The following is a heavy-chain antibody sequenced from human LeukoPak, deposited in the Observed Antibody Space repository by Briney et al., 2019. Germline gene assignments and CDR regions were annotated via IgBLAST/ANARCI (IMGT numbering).Heavy chain of an antibody. Sequence: SETLSLTCAVYGGSFNGYYWSWIRQPPGKGLEWIGEINHSGSTYYNPSLKSRVIISVDTSKKQFSLKLSSVTAADTAVYYCARGIIVGATWGENDNWFDPWGQGTLVTVSS. CDR3: ARGIIVGATWGENDNWFDP. CDR1: GGSFNGYY. J-gene: IGHJ5*02. D-gene: IGHD1-26*01. CDR2: INHSGST. V-gene: IGHV4-34*01.